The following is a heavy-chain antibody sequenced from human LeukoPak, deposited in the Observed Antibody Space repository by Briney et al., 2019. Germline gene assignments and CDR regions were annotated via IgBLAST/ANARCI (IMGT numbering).Heavy chain of an antibody. Sequence: GGSLRLSCAASGFTFSSYWMSWVRQAPGKGLEWVAVISYDGSNKYYADSVKGRFTISRDNSKNTLYLQMNSLRAEDTAVYYCARDLGAYSSSNGYWGQGTLVTVSS. D-gene: IGHD6-6*01. CDR2: ISYDGSNK. CDR3: ARDLGAYSSSNGY. V-gene: IGHV3-30-3*01. CDR1: GFTFSSYW. J-gene: IGHJ4*02.